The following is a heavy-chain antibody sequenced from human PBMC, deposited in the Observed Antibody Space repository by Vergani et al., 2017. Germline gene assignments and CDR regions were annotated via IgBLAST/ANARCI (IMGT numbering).Heavy chain of an antibody. CDR3: VRRNNVVRETDYFDY. CDR2: IYNSGNG. J-gene: IGHJ4*02. D-gene: IGHD3-10*01. CDR1: GDSIISRSYY. V-gene: IGHV4-39*07. Sequence: QMQLQESGPGLVKASETLSLTCTVSGDSIISRSYYWGWIRQPPGKGLEWIGSIYNSGNGDSSSSLKSRVNISLDKSKNHFSLSLSSVTAADTAVYYCVRRNNVVRETDYFDYWGQGILVTVSS.